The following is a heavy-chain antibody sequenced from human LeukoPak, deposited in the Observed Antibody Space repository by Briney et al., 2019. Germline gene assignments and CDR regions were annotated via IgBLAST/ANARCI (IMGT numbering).Heavy chain of an antibody. J-gene: IGHJ4*01. D-gene: IGHD6-13*01. CDR1: GFTFDDYG. V-gene: IGHV3-20*01. CDR3: ARGSGSSSWYAAFDY. CDR2: INWNGGST. Sequence: GGSLRLSCAASGFTFDDYGMSWVRQAPGKGLEWVSGINWNGGSTGYADSVKGRFTISRDNAKNSLYLQMNSLRAEDTALYQCARGSGSSSWYAAFDYWGHGTLVTVCS.